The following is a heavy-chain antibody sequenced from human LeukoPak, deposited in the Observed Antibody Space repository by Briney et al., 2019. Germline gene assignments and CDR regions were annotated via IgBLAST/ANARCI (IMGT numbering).Heavy chain of an antibody. D-gene: IGHD4-17*01. V-gene: IGHV1-69*05. CDR3: AGGDPFNYYMDV. Sequence: ASVKVSCKASGGTFSGHAISWVRQAPGQGLEWMGGTIPIFGATNYTQRFKGRITITTDESTTTAYMELTSLRSEDTAVYFCAGGDPFNYYMDVWGKGTSVTVFS. CDR2: TIPIFGAT. J-gene: IGHJ6*03. CDR1: GGTFSGHA.